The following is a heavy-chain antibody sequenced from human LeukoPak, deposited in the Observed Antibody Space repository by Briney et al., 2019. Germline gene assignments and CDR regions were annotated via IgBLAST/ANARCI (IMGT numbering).Heavy chain of an antibody. D-gene: IGHD3-9*01. Sequence: GGSLRLSCAASGFTFSSYGMHWVRQAPGKGLEGVAIISYDGSNKYYADSVKGRFTISRDNSKNTLYLQMNSLRAEDTAVYYCAKGPDFDWLEALSELDYWGQGTLVTVSS. J-gene: IGHJ4*02. CDR3: AKGPDFDWLEALSELDY. CDR2: ISYDGSNK. V-gene: IGHV3-30*18. CDR1: GFTFSSYG.